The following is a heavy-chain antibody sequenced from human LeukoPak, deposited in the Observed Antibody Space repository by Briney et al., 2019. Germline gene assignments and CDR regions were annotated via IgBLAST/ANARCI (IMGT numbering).Heavy chain of an antibody. V-gene: IGHV3-11*01. CDR2: ISNSGSTI. J-gene: IGHJ3*02. Sequence: PGGSLRLSCAASGFTFSDYYMSWIRQAPGKGLEWVSYISNSGSTIYYADSVKGRFTISRDNPKNSLYLQMNSLRAEDTAVYYCAREVVYDSSGYYSGDAFDIWGQGTMVTVSS. CDR3: AREVVYDSSGYYSGDAFDI. D-gene: IGHD3-22*01. CDR1: GFTFSDYY.